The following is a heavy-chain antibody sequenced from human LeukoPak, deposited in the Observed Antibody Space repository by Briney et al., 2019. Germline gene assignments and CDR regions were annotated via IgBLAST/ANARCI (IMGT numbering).Heavy chain of an antibody. Sequence: GESLKISCKGSGYSFTSYWIGWVRQMPGKGLEWMGIIYPGDSDTRYSPSFQGQVTISADKSISTAYLQWSSLKASDTAMYYCASPPVTVRKNAEYFQHWGQGTLVTVSS. CDR1: GYSFTSYW. CDR3: ASPPVTVRKNAEYFQH. V-gene: IGHV5-51*01. J-gene: IGHJ1*01. CDR2: IYPGDSDT. D-gene: IGHD4-17*01.